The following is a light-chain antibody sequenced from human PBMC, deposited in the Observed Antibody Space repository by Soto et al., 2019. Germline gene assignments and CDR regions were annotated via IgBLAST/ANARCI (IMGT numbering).Light chain of an antibody. CDR1: QRITDNF. J-gene: IGKJ2*01. Sequence: EIVLSQSPVTLSLSPGERATLSCRASQRITDNFLAWFQQKPGLAPRLLISGASTRASGVPDRFSGGGFGTDFVLTISRLEPEDFAVYFCQQYGRSPFTFGQGTKLQIK. CDR3: QQYGRSPFT. CDR2: GAS. V-gene: IGKV3-20*01.